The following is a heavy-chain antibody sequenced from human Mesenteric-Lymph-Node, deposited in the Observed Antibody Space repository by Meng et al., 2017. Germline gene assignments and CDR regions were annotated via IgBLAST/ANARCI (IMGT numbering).Heavy chain of an antibody. CDR2: IKSKTDGGTT. J-gene: IGHJ4*02. CDR3: TTDSLYCTNGVCFF. V-gene: IGHV3-15*01. CDR1: GGSFSGYS. D-gene: IGHD2-8*01. Sequence: VRLQQGGAGLFKPSETLSLPCAFFGGSFSGYSWSWIRQPPGKGLEWIGRIKSKTDGGTTDYSAPVKGRFTISRDDSKNTLYLQMNSLKTEDTAVYYCTTDSLYCTNGVCFFWGQGTLVTVSS.